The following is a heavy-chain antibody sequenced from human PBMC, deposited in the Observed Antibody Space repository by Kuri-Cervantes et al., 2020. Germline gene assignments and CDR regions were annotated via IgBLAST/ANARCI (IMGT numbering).Heavy chain of an antibody. CDR1: GFTFSSYS. D-gene: IGHD2-21*01. CDR3: ARGIAPTPGMDV. CDR2: ISSSSSHI. V-gene: IGHV3-21*01. J-gene: IGHJ6*02. Sequence: GESLKISCAASGFTFSSYSMNWVRPAPGKGLEWVSSISSSSSHIYYADSVKGRFTISRDNAKNSLSLQMNSLRAEDTAVYYCARGIAPTPGMDVWGQGTTVTVSS.